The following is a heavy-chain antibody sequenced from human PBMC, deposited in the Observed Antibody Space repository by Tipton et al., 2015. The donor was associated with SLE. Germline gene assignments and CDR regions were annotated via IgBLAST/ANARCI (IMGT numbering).Heavy chain of an antibody. V-gene: IGHV3-21*04. D-gene: IGHD2-2*01. CDR1: GFTFSTYS. CDR3: AREAHATFDI. J-gene: IGHJ3*02. Sequence: SLRLYCAASGFTFSTYSMNWVRQAPGKGLEGVSSIGSSSRYIHYADSVKGRFTISRYNSKNTLYLQMNSLRAEDTAVYYCAREAHATFDIWGQGTMVIVSS. CDR2: IGSSSRYI.